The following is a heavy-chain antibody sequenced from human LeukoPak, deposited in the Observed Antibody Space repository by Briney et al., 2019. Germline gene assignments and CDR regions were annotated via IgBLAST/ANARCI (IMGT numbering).Heavy chain of an antibody. CDR1: GFTFSSYA. J-gene: IGHJ4*02. V-gene: IGHV3-30*04. Sequence: GGSLRLSCAASGFTFSSYAMHWVRQAPGKGLEWVAVISYDGSNKYYADSVKGRFTISRDNSKNTLYLQMNSLRAEDTAVYYCARVPGGWDYFDYWGQGTLVTVSS. CDR2: ISYDGSNK. D-gene: IGHD6-19*01. CDR3: ARVPGGWDYFDY.